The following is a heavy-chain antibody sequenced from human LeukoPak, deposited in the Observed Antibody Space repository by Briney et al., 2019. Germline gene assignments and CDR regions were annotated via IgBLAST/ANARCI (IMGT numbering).Heavy chain of an antibody. CDR3: TRDPLSSSHRGYFDY. CDR1: GFTFSSYS. V-gene: IGHV3-21*06. CDR2: ISSSSSYI. Sequence: GGSLRLSCAASGFTFSSYSMNWVRQAPGKGLEWASSISSSSSYIYYADSVKGRFTISRDNSKNTLYLQMNSLRTDDTAVYYCTRDPLSSSHRGYFDYWGQGTLVTVSS. J-gene: IGHJ4*02. D-gene: IGHD6-13*01.